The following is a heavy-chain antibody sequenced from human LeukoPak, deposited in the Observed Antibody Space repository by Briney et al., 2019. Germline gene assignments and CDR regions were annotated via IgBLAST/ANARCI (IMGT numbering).Heavy chain of an antibody. CDR3: ARSYSYGSYY. J-gene: IGHJ4*02. CDR1: GGSFSGYY. D-gene: IGHD5-18*01. V-gene: IGHV4-59*10. Sequence: SETLSLTCAVYGGSFSGYYWSWIRQPAGKGLEWIGRIYTSGSTNYNPSLKSRVTISVDTSKNQFSLKLSSVTAADTAVYYCARSYSYGSYYWGQGTLFTVSS. CDR2: IYTSGST.